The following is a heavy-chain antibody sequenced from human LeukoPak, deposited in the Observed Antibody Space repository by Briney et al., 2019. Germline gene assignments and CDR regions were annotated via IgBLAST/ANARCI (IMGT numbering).Heavy chain of an antibody. CDR3: ARGRYDFWSGYPMVDP. Sequence: GRSLRLSCAASGFTFSSYAMHWVRQAPGKGLEWVAVISYDGSNKYYADSVKGRFTISRDNSKNTLYLQMNSLRAEDTAVYYCARGRYDFWSGYPMVDPWGQGTLVTVSS. V-gene: IGHV3-30-3*01. CDR1: GFTFSSYA. D-gene: IGHD3-3*01. J-gene: IGHJ5*02. CDR2: ISYDGSNK.